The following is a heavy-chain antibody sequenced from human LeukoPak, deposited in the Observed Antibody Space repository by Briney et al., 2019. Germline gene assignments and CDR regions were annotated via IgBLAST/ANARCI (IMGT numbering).Heavy chain of an antibody. V-gene: IGHV4-39*07. Sequence: PSQTLSLTCTVSGGSISSGDYSWGWIRQPPGKGLEWIGSIYHGGSTDYNPSLRSRVTISVDTSKNQFSLKLSSVTAADTAVYYCARDFGQHEFDYWGQGTLVTVSS. CDR3: ARDFGQHEFDY. J-gene: IGHJ4*02. D-gene: IGHD3-10*01. CDR1: GGSISSGDYS. CDR2: IYHGGST.